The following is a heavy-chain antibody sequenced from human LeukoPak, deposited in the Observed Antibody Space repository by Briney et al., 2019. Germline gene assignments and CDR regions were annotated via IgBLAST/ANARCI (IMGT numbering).Heavy chain of an antibody. CDR3: VREAGYCASVCLKSNWFDP. V-gene: IGHV3-23*01. CDR1: GFPFSNHA. J-gene: IGHJ5*02. Sequence: GGSLRLSCAASGFPFSNHAMSWVRRPPGKGLEWVSAISNGNTYYADSVRGRFTISRDDSKNMVYLQMNSLRVEDTALYYCVREAGYCASVCLKSNWFDPWGQGTLVTVSS. D-gene: IGHD2-21*02. CDR2: ISNGNT.